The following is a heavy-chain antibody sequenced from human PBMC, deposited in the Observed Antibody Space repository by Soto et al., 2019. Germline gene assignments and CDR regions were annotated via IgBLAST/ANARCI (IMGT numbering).Heavy chain of an antibody. D-gene: IGHD1-26*01. Sequence: GGSLRLSCAASGFTFSSYAMTWARQAPGKGLEWVSVISGSDGSTYYADSVKGRFTISRDNSKNTLYLQMSSLRAEDTAIYYCAKDSSLGGRSYEGSFDMWGRGTMVNVSS. CDR3: AKDSSLGGRSYEGSFDM. CDR1: GFTFSSYA. V-gene: IGHV3-23*01. CDR2: ISGSDGST. J-gene: IGHJ3*02.